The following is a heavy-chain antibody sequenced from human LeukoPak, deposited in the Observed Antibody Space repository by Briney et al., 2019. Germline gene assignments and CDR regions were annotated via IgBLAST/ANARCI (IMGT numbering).Heavy chain of an antibody. J-gene: IGHJ4*02. D-gene: IGHD3-9*01. Sequence: PGGSLRLSCAASGFTFCSYAMSCVRQAPGKGLEWVSSISSSSSYIYYADSVKGRFTISRDNAKNSLYLQMNSLRAEDTAVYYWAREGRSILRYFDWLLYWDYCGQGTLVTVSS. CDR1: GFTFCSYA. CDR2: ISSSSSYI. CDR3: AREGRSILRYFDWLLYWDY. V-gene: IGHV3-21*01.